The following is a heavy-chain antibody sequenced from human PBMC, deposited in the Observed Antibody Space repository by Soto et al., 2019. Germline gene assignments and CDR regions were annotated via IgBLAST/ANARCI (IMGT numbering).Heavy chain of an antibody. CDR1: GFTCSSYW. J-gene: IGHJ4*02. CDR2: IKQDGSEK. CDR3: ARATTYYYDSSGEDYFDY. Sequence: EVQLVESGGGLVQTGGSLRLSCAASGFTCSSYWMSWVCQAPGKGLEWVANIKQDGSEKYYVDSVKGRLTISRDNAKNSLYLQMNSLRAEDTAVYYCARATTYYYDSSGEDYFDYWGQGTLVTVSS. V-gene: IGHV3-7*05. D-gene: IGHD3-22*01.